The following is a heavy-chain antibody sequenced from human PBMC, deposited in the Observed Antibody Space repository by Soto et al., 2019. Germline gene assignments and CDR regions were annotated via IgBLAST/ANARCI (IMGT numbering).Heavy chain of an antibody. CDR2: ISAYNGNT. CDR3: ARESSRSCHDY. D-gene: IGHD6-13*01. CDR1: GYTFTSYG. Sequence: QVQLVQSGAEVKKPGASVKVSCKASGYTFTSYGISWVRQAPGQGLEWMGWISAYNGNTNYPQKVQGKATMTTDTNTRTAYMQLTRVRSDHTAVYYCARESSRSCHDYWGQGTLVTVSS. V-gene: IGHV1-18*01. J-gene: IGHJ4*02.